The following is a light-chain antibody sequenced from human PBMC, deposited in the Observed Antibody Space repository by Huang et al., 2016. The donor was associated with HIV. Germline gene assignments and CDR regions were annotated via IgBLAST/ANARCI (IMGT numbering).Light chain of an antibody. CDR3: QQYNTFT. V-gene: IGKV1-5*03. Sequence: DIQMTQSPSTLSAAIGDRVTITCRASQSVSTRLAWYQQKPGKAPRHLIQEASSLESGVPSRFSGSGSGTEFTLTISSLQPDDSATYSCQQYNTFTFGPGTKVDI. CDR2: EAS. CDR1: QSVSTR. J-gene: IGKJ3*01.